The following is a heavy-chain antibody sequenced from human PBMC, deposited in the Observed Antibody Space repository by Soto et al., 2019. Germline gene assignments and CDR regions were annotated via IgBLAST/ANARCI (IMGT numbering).Heavy chain of an antibody. CDR1: GGSISSGGYY. J-gene: IGHJ4*02. D-gene: IGHD6-13*01. Sequence: QVQLQESGPGLVKPSQTLSLTCTVSGGSISSGGYYWSWIRQHPGKGLEWIGYIYYSGSTYYNPSLNSRVTISVPTPNNQFSLKLSSVTAADTAVSYCARSFAVAAAGPFDYWGQGTLVTVSS. V-gene: IGHV4-31*03. CDR2: IYYSGST. CDR3: ARSFAVAAAGPFDY.